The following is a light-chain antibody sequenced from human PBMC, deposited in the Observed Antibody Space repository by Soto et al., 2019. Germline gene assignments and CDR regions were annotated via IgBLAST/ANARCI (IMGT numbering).Light chain of an antibody. CDR3: QQYDNWPPWT. CDR1: QSVGSK. Sequence: EIVMTQSPAALSVSPGESATLSCRASQSVGSKVAWYQQKPGQPPRLVIYGVSTRATGIPARFSVSGSGTEFTLTISSLQSEDLAVYFCQQYDNWPPWTFGQGTRVEIK. V-gene: IGKV3D-15*01. J-gene: IGKJ1*01. CDR2: GVS.